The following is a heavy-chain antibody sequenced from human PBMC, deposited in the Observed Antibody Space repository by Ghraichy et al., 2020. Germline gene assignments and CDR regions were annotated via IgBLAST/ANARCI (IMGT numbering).Heavy chain of an antibody. J-gene: IGHJ4*02. CDR3: ARWSINNFDY. Sequence: AGSLRLSCAAAGFTFSSFSMSWVRQAPGKGPEWVSYISSSSSTRYYADSVKGRFTISRDNVKNSLYLQMNSLRDEDTAVYYCARWSINNFDYWGQGSLVTVSS. CDR2: ISSSSSTR. V-gene: IGHV3-48*02. CDR1: GFTFSSFS.